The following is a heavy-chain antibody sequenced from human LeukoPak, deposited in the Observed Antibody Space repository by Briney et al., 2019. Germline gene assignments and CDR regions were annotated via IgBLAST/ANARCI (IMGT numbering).Heavy chain of an antibody. CDR3: AKSLGVGGYTRYKGFDQ. J-gene: IGHJ4*02. V-gene: IGHV3-23*01. CDR2: ISGSDGSS. D-gene: IGHD3-16*02. CDR1: GFTFNSFA. Sequence: GGSLRLSCAASGFTFNSFAMNWVRQAPGKGLEWVSSISGSDGSSHYADFVKGRFTISRDNPKNTLHLQMNSLRAEDTAVYYCAKSLGVGGYTRYKGFDQWGQGTLVTVSS.